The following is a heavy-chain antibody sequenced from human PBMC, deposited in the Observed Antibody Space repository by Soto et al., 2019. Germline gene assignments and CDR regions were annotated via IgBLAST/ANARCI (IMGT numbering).Heavy chain of an antibody. D-gene: IGHD4-17*01. CDR3: AHAYGGRSLY. V-gene: IGHV2-5*02. CDR1: VG. Sequence: QITLKESGPTLVKPTQTLTLTCRVGVGWIRQPPGEALEWLAVIYWDDTKTYRPSLEKRLTITKDSSKNQVALTMTNMDSVDTATYYCAHAYGGRSLYWGQGTLVTVSS. J-gene: IGHJ4*02. CDR2: IYWDDTK.